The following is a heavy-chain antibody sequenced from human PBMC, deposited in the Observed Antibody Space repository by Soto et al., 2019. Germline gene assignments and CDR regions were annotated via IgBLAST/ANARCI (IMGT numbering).Heavy chain of an antibody. V-gene: IGHV4-39*01. Sequence: SETLSLTCTVSGGSISGSAYYWGWIRQSPGKGLEWIGSISYSGSAYYNPSLKSRATISVDTSKKQFSLKLSSVTAADTAVYYCVRGTYYYDSSGYPPFDYWGQGTLVTVSS. CDR3: VRGTYYYDSSGYPPFDY. J-gene: IGHJ4*02. CDR2: ISYSGSA. CDR1: GGSISGSAYY. D-gene: IGHD3-22*01.